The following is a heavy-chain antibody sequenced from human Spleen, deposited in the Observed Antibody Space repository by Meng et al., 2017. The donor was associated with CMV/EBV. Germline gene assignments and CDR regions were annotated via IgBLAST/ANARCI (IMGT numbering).Heavy chain of an antibody. Sequence: GESLKISCAASGFTVSSNYMSWVRQAPGKGLEWVSVIYSGGSTYYADSVKGRFTISRDNSKNTLYLQMNSLRAEDTAVYYCTTDLYGDYDYWGQGTLVTVSS. CDR2: IYSGGST. CDR3: TTDLYGDYDY. V-gene: IGHV3-53*01. D-gene: IGHD4-17*01. J-gene: IGHJ4*02. CDR1: GFTVSSNY.